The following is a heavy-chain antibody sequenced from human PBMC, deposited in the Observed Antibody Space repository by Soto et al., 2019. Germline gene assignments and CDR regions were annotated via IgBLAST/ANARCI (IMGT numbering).Heavy chain of an antibody. CDR2: IYYSGST. V-gene: IGHV4-59*08. D-gene: IGHD2-21*01. J-gene: IGHJ4*02. Sequence: SETLSLTCTVSGGSISSYYWSWIRQPPGKGLEWIGYIYYSGSTNYNPSLKSRVTISVDTSKNQFSLKLNSMTAADTAVYCCARRHGLDIVAYDWGQGFLDTVSS. CDR3: ARRHGLDIVAYD. CDR1: GGSISSYY.